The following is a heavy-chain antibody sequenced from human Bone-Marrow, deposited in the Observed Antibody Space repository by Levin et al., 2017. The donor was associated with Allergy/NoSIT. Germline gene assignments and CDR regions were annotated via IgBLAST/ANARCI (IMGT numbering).Heavy chain of an antibody. Sequence: HPGGSLRLSCVATGFTFSNHGMHWVRQAPGKGLEWVAVISYDGSNEYYADSVKGRFTTSRDDSKNTIYLQMDGLTPEDTAVYYCAKLAGSWQDHDAFDIWGQGTTVTVSS. J-gene: IGHJ3*02. V-gene: IGHV3-30*18. CDR3: AKLAGSWQDHDAFDI. D-gene: IGHD6-13*01. CDR1: GFTFSNHG. CDR2: ISYDGSNE.